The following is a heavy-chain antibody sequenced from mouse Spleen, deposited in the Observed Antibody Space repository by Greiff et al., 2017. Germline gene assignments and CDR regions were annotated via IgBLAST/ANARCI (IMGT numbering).Heavy chain of an antibody. Sequence: VQLQQPGAELVRPGSSVKLSCKASGYTFTSYWMDWVKQRPGQGLEWIGNIYPSDSETHYNQKFKDKATLTVDKSSSSAYMQLSSLTSEDSAVYYCARTLGRGAMDYWGQGTSVTVSS. D-gene: IGHD4-1*01. CDR2: IYPSDSET. CDR3: ARTLGRGAMDY. J-gene: IGHJ4*01. CDR1: GYTFTSYW. V-gene: IGHV1-61*01.